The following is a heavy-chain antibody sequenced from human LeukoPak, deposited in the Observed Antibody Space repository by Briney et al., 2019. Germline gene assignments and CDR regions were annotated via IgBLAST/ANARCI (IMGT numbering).Heavy chain of an antibody. CDR1: GFTFDDYA. CDR2: ISWNSGSI. Sequence: GRSLRLSCAASGFTFDDYAMHWVRQAPGKGLEWVSGISWNSGSIGYADSVKGRFTISRDNAKNSLYLQMNSLRAEDMALYYCAKDSKATVTTAFDYWGQGTLVTVSS. V-gene: IGHV3-9*03. CDR3: AKDSKATVTTAFDY. J-gene: IGHJ4*02. D-gene: IGHD4-17*01.